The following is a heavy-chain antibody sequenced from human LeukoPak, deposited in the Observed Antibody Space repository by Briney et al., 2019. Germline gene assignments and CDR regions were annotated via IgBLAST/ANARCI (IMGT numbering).Heavy chain of an antibody. Sequence: PSETLSLTCTVSGGSITTYNWIWIRQTPGQALEWIGHIYSSGATKYNPSLKSRATILLDTSKNQLSLKLSSASAADTAVYYCARRTPGPQLDEYVAYFFDHWGQGTQVTVSS. D-gene: IGHD2-2*01. V-gene: IGHV4-4*09. CDR3: ARRTPGPQLDEYVAYFFDH. CDR1: GGSITTYN. J-gene: IGHJ4*02. CDR2: IYSSGAT.